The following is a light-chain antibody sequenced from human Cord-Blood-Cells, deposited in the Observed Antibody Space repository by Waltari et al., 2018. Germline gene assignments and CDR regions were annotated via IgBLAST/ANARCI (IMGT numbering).Light chain of an antibody. J-gene: IGLJ1*01. CDR3: SSYAGSNNYV. CDR2: EVS. V-gene: IGLV2-8*01. CDR1: SRYVGGYNY. Sequence: QSALTQPPSASGSLGHSVTISCTGTSRYVGGYNYFSWYHKHPVKSPKLMIYEVSKRPSGVPDRFSGSKSGNTASLTVSGLQAEDEADYYCSSYAGSNNYVFGTGTKVTVL.